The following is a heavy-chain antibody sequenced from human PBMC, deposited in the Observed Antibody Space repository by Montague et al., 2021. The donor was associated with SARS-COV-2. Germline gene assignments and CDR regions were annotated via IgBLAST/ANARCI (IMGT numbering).Heavy chain of an antibody. D-gene: IGHD6-19*01. Sequence: SETLSLTCPVSAGSTASYNWNSIRKSTRKNPQHIRNVYDNCDTKYKPSLQTRVTISIDTSENQFSLRLNSVTAADTAGYFFARGWSFDPWGQGRLVTVSS. J-gene: IGHJ3*01. CDR2: VYDNCDT. CDR3: ARGWSFDP. CDR1: AGSTASYN. V-gene: IGHV4-59*08.